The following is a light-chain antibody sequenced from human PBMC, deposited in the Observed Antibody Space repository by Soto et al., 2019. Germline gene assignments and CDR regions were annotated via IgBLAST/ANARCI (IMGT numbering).Light chain of an antibody. Sequence: EIVMTQSPATLSVSPGEGATLSCRASQSVSSKLAWYQQKPGQAPRLLIYGASTRATGIPARFSGSGSGTDFTLTISRLEPEDFAVYYCQQYGSSSWTFGQGTRLEIK. J-gene: IGKJ5*01. CDR3: QQYGSSSWT. V-gene: IGKV3-15*01. CDR2: GAS. CDR1: QSVSSK.